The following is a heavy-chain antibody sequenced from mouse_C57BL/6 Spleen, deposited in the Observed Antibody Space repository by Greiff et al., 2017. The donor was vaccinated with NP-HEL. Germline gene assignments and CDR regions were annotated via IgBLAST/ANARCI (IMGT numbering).Heavy chain of an antibody. CDR1: GYTFTSYW. V-gene: IGHV1-7*01. Sequence: VKLQESGAELAKPGASVKLSCKASGYTFTSYWMHWVKQRPGQGLEWIGYINPSSGYTKYNQKFKDKATLTADKSSSTAYMQMSSLTYEDSAVYYCAREIDGYFSWFAYWGQRTLVTVSA. CDR3: AREIDGYFSWFAY. D-gene: IGHD2-3*01. J-gene: IGHJ3*01. CDR2: INPSSGYT.